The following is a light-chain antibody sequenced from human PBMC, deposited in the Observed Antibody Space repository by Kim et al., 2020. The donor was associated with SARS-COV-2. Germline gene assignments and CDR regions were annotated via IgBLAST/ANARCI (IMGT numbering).Light chain of an antibody. J-gene: IGLJ2*01. V-gene: IGLV7-43*01. Sequence: VLPPAPSLPFSPFLPVPLTCASSTGAVTSGYYPNWFQQKPGEAPRALIYSTSNKHSWTPARFSGSLLGGKAALTLSGVQPEDEAEYYCLLYYGGAQLVFGGGTQLTVL. CDR3: LLYYGGAQLV. CDR2: STS. CDR1: TGAVTSGYY.